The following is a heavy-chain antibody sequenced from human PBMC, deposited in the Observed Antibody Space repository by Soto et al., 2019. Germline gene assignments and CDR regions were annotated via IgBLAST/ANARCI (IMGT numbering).Heavy chain of an antibody. Sequence: PGESLKISCKGSGYSFSTYSIGWVRQMPGKGLEWMGNIHSGDSNARYSPSFQGQVTISVDKSISTAYLQWNSLKASDPALYYCATWRSSPWFDYWGQGTLVTVSS. CDR1: GYSFSTYS. CDR3: ATWRSSPWFDY. CDR2: IHSGDSNA. J-gene: IGHJ4*02. D-gene: IGHD2-2*01. V-gene: IGHV5-51*01.